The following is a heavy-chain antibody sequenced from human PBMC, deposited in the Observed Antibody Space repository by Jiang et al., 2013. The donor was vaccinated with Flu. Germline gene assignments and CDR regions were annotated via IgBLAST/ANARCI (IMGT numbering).Heavy chain of an antibody. D-gene: IGHD7-27*01. CDR1: GFTFSGYA. CDR2: ISGSGGST. CDR3: AKRGTGEYWYFDL. J-gene: IGHJ2*01. Sequence: QLVESGGGLVQPGGSLRLSCAASGFTFSGYAMSWVRQAPGRGLEWVSAISGSGGSTYYADSVKGRFTISRDNSKNTLYLQMNSLRAEDTAVYYCAKRGTGEYWYFDLWGRGTLVTVSS. V-gene: IGHV3-23*04.